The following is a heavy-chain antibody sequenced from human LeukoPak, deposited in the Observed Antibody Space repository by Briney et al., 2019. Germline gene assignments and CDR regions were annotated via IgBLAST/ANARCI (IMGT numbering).Heavy chain of an antibody. CDR2: IKQDGSTK. CDR1: GFTFAKSW. Sequence: GGSLRLSCAASGFTFAKSWMAWVRQAPGKGLEWVANIKQDGSTKHYADSLKGRFTISRDNSRNSLYLQMYSLRADDTAVYYCARDTDGSLDHWGQGILVTVAS. D-gene: IGHD1-26*01. V-gene: IGHV3-7*01. CDR3: ARDTDGSLDH. J-gene: IGHJ4*02.